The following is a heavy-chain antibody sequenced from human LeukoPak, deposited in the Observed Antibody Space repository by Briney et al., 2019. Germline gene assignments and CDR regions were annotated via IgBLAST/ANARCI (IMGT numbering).Heavy chain of an antibody. CDR2: IKEDGSET. CDR1: GFTFSSYE. CDR3: SRSLNY. V-gene: IGHV3-7*01. J-gene: IGHJ4*02. Sequence: PGGSLRLSCAASGFTFSSYEMNWVRQAPGKGLEWVANIKEDGSETHYVDSAKGRFTISRDNARSSLYLQMDSLRVEDTAIYYCSRSLNYWGQGTLVTVSS.